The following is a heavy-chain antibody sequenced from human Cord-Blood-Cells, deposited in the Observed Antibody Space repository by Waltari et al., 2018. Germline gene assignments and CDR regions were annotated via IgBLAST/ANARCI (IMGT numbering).Heavy chain of an antibody. D-gene: IGHD4-4*01. CDR1: GYTFTGYY. V-gene: IGHV1-2*06. CDR2: INPNSGGT. J-gene: IGHJ6*02. Sequence: QVQLVQPGAEVKKPGASVTVSCKASGYTFTGYYMHWVRQAPGQGLEWMGRINPNSGGTNYAQKFQGRVTMTRDTSISTAYMELSRLRSDDTAVYYCARDPHDYSNYGYYYGMDVWGQGTTVTVSS. CDR3: ARDPHDYSNYGYYYGMDV.